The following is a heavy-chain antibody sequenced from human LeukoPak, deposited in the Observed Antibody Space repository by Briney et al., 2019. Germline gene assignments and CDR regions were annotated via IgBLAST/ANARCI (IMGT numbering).Heavy chain of an antibody. CDR3: ARSVSWGLLVRDDAFDI. J-gene: IGHJ3*02. Sequence: SETLSLTCAVSGGSISSSNWWSWVRQPPGKGLESIGYIHYSGSTNYNPSLKSRVTTSVDTSKKQFSLKLRSVTAADTAVYYCARSVSWGLLVRDDAFDIWGQGTMVTVSS. CDR1: GGSISSSNW. CDR2: IHYSGST. V-gene: IGHV4-4*02. D-gene: IGHD2-21*01.